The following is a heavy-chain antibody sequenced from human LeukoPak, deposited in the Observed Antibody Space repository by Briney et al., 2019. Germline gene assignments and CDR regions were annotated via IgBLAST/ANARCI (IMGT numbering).Heavy chain of an antibody. J-gene: IGHJ4*02. CDR2: IIPIFGTA. V-gene: IGHV1-69*13. Sequence: GASVKVSCKASGGTFSSYAISWVRQAPGQGLEWMGGIIPIFGTANYAQKFQGRVTITADESTSTAYMELSSLRSEDTAVYYCATLWFEELPFYFDYWGQGTLVTVSS. D-gene: IGHD3-10*01. CDR3: ATLWFEELPFYFDY. CDR1: GGTFSSYA.